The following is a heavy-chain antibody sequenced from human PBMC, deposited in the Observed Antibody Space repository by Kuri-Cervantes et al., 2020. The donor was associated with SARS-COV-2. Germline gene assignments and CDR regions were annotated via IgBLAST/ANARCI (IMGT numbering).Heavy chain of an antibody. V-gene: IGHV4-39*01. CDR2: IYYSGST. CDR3: ARRYCSSTSCYINWFDP. Sequence: SETLSLTCTVSGGSISSSSYYWGWIRQPPGKGLEWIGSIYYSGSTNYNPSLKSRVTISVDTSKNQFSLKLSSVTAADTAVYYCARRYCSSTSCYINWFDPWGQGTLVTVSS. J-gene: IGHJ5*02. D-gene: IGHD2-2*02. CDR1: GGSISSSSYY.